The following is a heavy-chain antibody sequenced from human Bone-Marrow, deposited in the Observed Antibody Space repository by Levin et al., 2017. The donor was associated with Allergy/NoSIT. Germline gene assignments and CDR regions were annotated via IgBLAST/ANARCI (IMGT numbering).Heavy chain of an antibody. V-gene: IGHV4-31*02. CDR2: IYSGGSP. CDR1: GDSISHGVYF. CDR3: ARGWGIVAATFDF. D-gene: IGHD1-26*01. J-gene: IGHJ4*02. Sequence: SETLSLTCTVSGDSISHGVYFWSWLRQSPGKGLEWMGYIYSGGSPYYNLALESRLTLSVDPSKNQFSLHLRSLTVADTAVYYCARGWGIVAATFDFWGRGTLVTVSS.